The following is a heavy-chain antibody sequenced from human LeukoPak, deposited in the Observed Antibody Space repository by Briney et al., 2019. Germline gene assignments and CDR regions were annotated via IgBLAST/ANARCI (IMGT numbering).Heavy chain of an antibody. V-gene: IGHV1-18*01. J-gene: IGHJ4*02. CDR1: GYTFTSYG. CDR3: ARDPSDSSGYYYVGVDY. D-gene: IGHD3-22*01. CDR2: ISAYNGNT. Sequence: ASVKVSCKASGYTFTSYGISWVRQAPGQGLEWMGWISAYNGNTNYAQKLQGRVTMTTDTSTSTAYMGLRSLRSDDTAVYYCARDPSDSSGYYYVGVDYWGQGTLVTVSS.